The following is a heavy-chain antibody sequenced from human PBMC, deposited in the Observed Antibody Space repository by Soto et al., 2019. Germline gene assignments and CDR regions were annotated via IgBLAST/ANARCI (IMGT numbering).Heavy chain of an antibody. Sequence: ASVKISCKASGYTFTTYGFSWVRQGAGQGLEWMGWISTYNGKTNLPQKLQGRVTMTTDTSTSTAYMELTSLRSDDTAVYYCASDLVLELPIHMDVWAQGAPV. CDR3: ASDLVLELPIHMDV. D-gene: IGHD2-8*02. V-gene: IGHV1-18*01. CDR1: GYTFTTYG. J-gene: IGHJ6*02. CDR2: ISTYNGKT.